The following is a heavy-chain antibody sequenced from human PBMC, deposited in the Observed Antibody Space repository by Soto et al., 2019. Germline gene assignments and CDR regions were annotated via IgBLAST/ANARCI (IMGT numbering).Heavy chain of an antibody. J-gene: IGHJ6*02. CDR1: GFTFSSYG. Sequence: QVQLVESGGGVVQPGRSLRLSCAASGFTFSSYGMHWVRQAPGKGLEWVAVISYDGSNKYYADSVKGRFTISRDNSKNTLYLQMNSLRAEDTAVYYCAKDKLLWFGENGMDVWGQGTTVTVSS. V-gene: IGHV3-30*18. CDR3: AKDKLLWFGENGMDV. D-gene: IGHD3-10*01. CDR2: ISYDGSNK.